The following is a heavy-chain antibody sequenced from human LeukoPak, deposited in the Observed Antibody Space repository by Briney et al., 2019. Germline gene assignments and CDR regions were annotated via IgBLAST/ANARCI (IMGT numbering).Heavy chain of an antibody. CDR2: IKQDGSEK. J-gene: IGHJ6*02. CDR1: GFTFSSYW. Sequence: QSGGSLRLSCAASGFTFSSYWMSWVRQAPGKGLEWVANIKQDGSEKYYVDSVKGRFTIPRDNAKNSLYLQMNSLRAEDTAVYYCATATVVTPLGMDVWGQGTTVTVSS. D-gene: IGHD4-23*01. CDR3: ATATVVTPLGMDV. V-gene: IGHV3-7*01.